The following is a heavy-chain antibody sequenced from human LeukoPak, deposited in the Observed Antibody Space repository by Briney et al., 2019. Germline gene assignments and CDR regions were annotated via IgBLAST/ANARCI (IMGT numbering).Heavy chain of an antibody. Sequence: GSLILSCVGSGFGFSHYAIHWVRQAPGKGLEWLTVISYDGNNKYYADSVKGRFTISRDYFKDTAYLQVNSLRPEDTAVYYCARDQADCGGDCYLYYFDYWGQGTLVTV. CDR1: GFGFSHYA. V-gene: IGHV3-30-3*01. CDR2: ISYDGNNK. J-gene: IGHJ4*02. D-gene: IGHD2-21*02. CDR3: ARDQADCGGDCYLYYFDY.